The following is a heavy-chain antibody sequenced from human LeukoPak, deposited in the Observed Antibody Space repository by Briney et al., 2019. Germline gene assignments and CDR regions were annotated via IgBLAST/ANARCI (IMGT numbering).Heavy chain of an antibody. Sequence: GGSLRLSCAASGFTFSSYDMHWVRQATGKGLEWVSAIGTAGDTYYPGSVKGRYTISRENAKNSLYLQMNSLRAGDTAVYYCAREDLLSLGYCSSTSCYFDYWGQGTLVTVSS. D-gene: IGHD2-2*01. CDR1: GFTFSSYD. CDR3: AREDLLSLGYCSSTSCYFDY. J-gene: IGHJ4*02. V-gene: IGHV3-13*01. CDR2: IGTAGDT.